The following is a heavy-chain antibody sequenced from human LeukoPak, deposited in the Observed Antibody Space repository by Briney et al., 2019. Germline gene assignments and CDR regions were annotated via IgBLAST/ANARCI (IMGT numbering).Heavy chain of an antibody. CDR3: ANDHFITTLLGPRYMDV. Sequence: PGGSLRLSCVTSGFTFSNYGMHWVRQAPGKGLEWVAFIRFDGTGNYYADSVRGRFTISRDNSKNTLFLQMNSLRTEDTAMYFCANDHFITTLLGPRYMDVWGKGTTVTVSS. CDR1: GFTFSNYG. CDR2: IRFDGTGN. D-gene: IGHD7-27*01. V-gene: IGHV3-30*02. J-gene: IGHJ6*03.